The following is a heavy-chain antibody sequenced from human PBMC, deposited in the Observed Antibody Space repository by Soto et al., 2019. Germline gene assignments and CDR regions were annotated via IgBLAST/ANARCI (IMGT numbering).Heavy chain of an antibody. Sequence: QLPGNGLEWIGYMHYSGYTSYNPSLRSRVTISVDTSKNQFSLKLSSVTAADTAVYYCVRDIIGTKYYYYGMDVWGQGSIVT. CDR2: MHYSGYT. D-gene: IGHD2-8*01. CDR3: VRDIIGTKYYYYGMDV. J-gene: IGHJ6*02. V-gene: IGHV4-59*01.